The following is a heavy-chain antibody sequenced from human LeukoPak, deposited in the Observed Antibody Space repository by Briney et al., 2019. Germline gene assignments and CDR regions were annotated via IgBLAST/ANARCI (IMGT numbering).Heavy chain of an antibody. V-gene: IGHV4-4*07. Sequence: SETLSLTCTVSGGSISSYYWSWIQQPAGKGLEWIGRIYTSGSTNYNPSLKSRVTMSVDTSKNQFSLKLSSVTAADTAVYYCARDLYDSSGYQFDAFDIWGQGTMVTVSS. CDR1: GGSISSYY. CDR3: ARDLYDSSGYQFDAFDI. D-gene: IGHD3-22*01. CDR2: IYTSGST. J-gene: IGHJ3*02.